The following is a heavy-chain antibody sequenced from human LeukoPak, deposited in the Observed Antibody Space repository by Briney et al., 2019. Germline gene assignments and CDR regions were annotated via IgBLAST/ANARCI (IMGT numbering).Heavy chain of an antibody. V-gene: IGHV3-30*02. CDR2: IRYDGSNK. D-gene: IGHD3-22*01. CDR3: AKGTYYYGSSGYYYRQGSEIDY. CDR1: GFTFSSYG. J-gene: IGHJ4*02. Sequence: GGSLRLSWAASGFTFSSYGMHWVRQAAGKGLEWVAFIRYDGSNKYYADSVKGRFTISRDNSKNTLYLQMNSLRAEDTAVYYCAKGTYYYGSSGYYYRQGSEIDYWGQGTLVTVSS.